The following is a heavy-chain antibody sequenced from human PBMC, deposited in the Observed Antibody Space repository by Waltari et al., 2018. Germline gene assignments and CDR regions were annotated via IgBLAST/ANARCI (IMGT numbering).Heavy chain of an antibody. CDR1: GYTFTSYA. V-gene: IGHV1-3*01. J-gene: IGHJ4*02. CDR3: ARMIDCSSTSCYYGFGY. D-gene: IGHD2-2*01. Sequence: QVQLVQSGAEVKKPGASVKVSCKASGYTFTSYAMHWVRQAPGQRLEWMGWINAGNGNTKYSQKFRGRVTITRDTSASTAYMELSSLRSEDSAVYYCARMIDCSSTSCYYGFGYWGQGTLVTVSS. CDR2: INAGNGNT.